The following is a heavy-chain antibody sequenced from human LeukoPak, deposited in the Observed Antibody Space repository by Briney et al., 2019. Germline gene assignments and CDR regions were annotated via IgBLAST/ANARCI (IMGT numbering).Heavy chain of an antibody. D-gene: IGHD2-21*02. CDR2: IYYSGST. Sequence: PSETLSLTCTVSGGSISSYYWSWIRQPPGKGLEWIGYIYYSGSTNYNPSLKSRVTISVDTSKNQFSLKLSSVTAADTAVYYCARTGQGDPGLDYWGQGTLVTVSS. CDR1: GGSISSYY. J-gene: IGHJ4*02. CDR3: ARTGQGDPGLDY. V-gene: IGHV4-59*08.